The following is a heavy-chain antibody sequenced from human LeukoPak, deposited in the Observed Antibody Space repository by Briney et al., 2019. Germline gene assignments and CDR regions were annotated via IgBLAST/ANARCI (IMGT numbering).Heavy chain of an antibody. V-gene: IGHV3-74*01. Sequence: GGSLRLSCAASGNYWMHWVRQVPGKGLVWVSHINSDGSWTNYADSVKGRFTISKDNAKNTVYLQMNSLRAEDTAVYYCVSFYETYWGRGTLVTVSS. CDR1: GNYW. CDR3: VSFYETY. J-gene: IGHJ4*02. D-gene: IGHD2/OR15-2a*01. CDR2: INSDGSWT.